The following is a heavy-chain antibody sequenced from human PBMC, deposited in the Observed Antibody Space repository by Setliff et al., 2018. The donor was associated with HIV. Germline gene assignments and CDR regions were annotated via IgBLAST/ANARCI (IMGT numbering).Heavy chain of an antibody. CDR2: IIPLFGTA. Sequence: ASVKVSCKASGGTFNINAVTWVRQAPGQGLEWVGAIIPLFGTANYAQKVQGRVTITADDSTSTVYMEVRSLRSADTAVYYCSKVSEHRTSSGSFYYYMDVWGEGTTVTVSS. D-gene: IGHD6-6*01. CDR3: SKVSEHRTSSGSFYYYMDV. J-gene: IGHJ6*03. V-gene: IGHV1-69*13. CDR1: GGTFNINA.